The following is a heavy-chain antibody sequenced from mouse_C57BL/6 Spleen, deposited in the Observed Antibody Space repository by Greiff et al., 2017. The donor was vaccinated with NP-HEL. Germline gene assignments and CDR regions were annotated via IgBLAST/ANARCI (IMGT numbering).Heavy chain of an antibody. CDR1: GYTFTSYW. CDR3: AGGHYGSLMDY. CDR2: IDPSDSYT. V-gene: IGHV1-69*01. D-gene: IGHD1-1*01. Sequence: QVQLQQSGAELVMPGASVKLSCKASGYTFTSYWMHWVKQRPGQGLEWIGEIDPSDSYTNYNQKFKGKSTLTVDKSSSTAYMQLSSLTSEDSAVYYCAGGHYGSLMDYWGQGTSVTVSS. J-gene: IGHJ4*01.